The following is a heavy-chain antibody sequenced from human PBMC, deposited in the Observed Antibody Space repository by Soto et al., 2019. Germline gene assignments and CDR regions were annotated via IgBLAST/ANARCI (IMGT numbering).Heavy chain of an antibody. CDR2: ISHDGRED. CDR3: TNARSAGCGGDCHFDS. V-gene: IGHV3-30*18. J-gene: IGHJ4*02. CDR1: GFTFSSHG. D-gene: IGHD2-21*02. Sequence: QVQLVESGGGVVQPGRSLRLSCAASGFTFSSHGMHWVRQAPGKGLEWVSVISHDGREDYYAESVRGRFTISRDNSKNTVDLKMNSLRPEDTAGYYCTNARSAGCGGDCHFDSGGQGSLVSLSS.